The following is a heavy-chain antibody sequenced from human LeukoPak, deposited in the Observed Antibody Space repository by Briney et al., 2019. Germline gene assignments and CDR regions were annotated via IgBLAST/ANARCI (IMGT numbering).Heavy chain of an antibody. J-gene: IGHJ4*02. CDR3: ARVSPGELLYDY. CDR2: INSDGSST. CDR1: GFTFSSYW. V-gene: IGHV3-74*01. D-gene: IGHD3-10*01. Sequence: GVSLRLSCAASGFTFSSYWMHWVRQAPGKGLVWVSRINSDGSSTSYADSVKGRFTISRDNAKNTLYLQMNSLRAEDTAAYYCARVSPGELLYDYWGQGTLVTVSS.